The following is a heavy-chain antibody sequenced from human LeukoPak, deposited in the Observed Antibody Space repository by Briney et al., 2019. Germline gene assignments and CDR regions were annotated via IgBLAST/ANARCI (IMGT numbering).Heavy chain of an antibody. D-gene: IGHD3-22*01. CDR2: IYYSGST. J-gene: IGHJ5*02. CDR1: GGSISSYY. Sequence: SETLSLTCTVSGGSISSYYWSWIRQPPGKGLEWIGYIYYSGSTNYNPSLKSRVTISVDTSKNQFSLKLSSVTAANTAVYYCARLWYDSSGPDHWGQGTLVTVSS. V-gene: IGHV4-59*08. CDR3: ARLWYDSSGPDH.